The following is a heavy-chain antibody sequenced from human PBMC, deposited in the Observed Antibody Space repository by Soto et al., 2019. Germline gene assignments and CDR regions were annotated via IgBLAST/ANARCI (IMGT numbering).Heavy chain of an antibody. CDR2: ISGYNGHT. CDR3: AREGEMSYFYYGLDV. J-gene: IGHJ6*02. CDR1: GYTFTTYG. D-gene: IGHD3-16*01. Sequence: QVQLVQSGAEVRKPGASVKVSCKASGYTFTTYGISWVRQAPGQGLEWMGWISGYNGHTKYAQKFQGRVTMTTDTSTSTVYRDLRSLRSDDTAVYYCAREGEMSYFYYGLDVWAKGPRSPSP. V-gene: IGHV1-18*01.